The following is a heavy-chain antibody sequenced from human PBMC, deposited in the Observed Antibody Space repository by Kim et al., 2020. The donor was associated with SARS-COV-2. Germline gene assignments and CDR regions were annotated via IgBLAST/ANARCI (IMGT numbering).Heavy chain of an antibody. Sequence: VKGRFTISRDNAKNSLYLQMNSLRAEDTAVYYCARDLFSGYSYGRRVFDYWGQGTLVTVSS. D-gene: IGHD5-18*01. V-gene: IGHV3-21*01. CDR3: ARDLFSGYSYGRRVFDY. J-gene: IGHJ4*02.